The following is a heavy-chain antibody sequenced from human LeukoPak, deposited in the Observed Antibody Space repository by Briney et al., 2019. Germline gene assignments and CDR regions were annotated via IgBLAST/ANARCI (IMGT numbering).Heavy chain of an antibody. D-gene: IGHD3-10*01. CDR2: IKSKTDGGTR. Sequence: GGSLRLSCAASEFPFSSAWMSWVRQAPGEGLEWVGRIKSKTDGGTRDYAVPVKGRFTISRDDSKNTLYLQMNSLKTEDTAVYYCTTDSGWNPYAFEYWGLGTLVTVSS. J-gene: IGHJ4*02. CDR1: EFPFSSAW. CDR3: TTDSGWNPYAFEY. V-gene: IGHV3-15*01.